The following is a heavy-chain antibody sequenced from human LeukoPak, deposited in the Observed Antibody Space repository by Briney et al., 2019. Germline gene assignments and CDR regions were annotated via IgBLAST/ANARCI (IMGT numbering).Heavy chain of an antibody. Sequence: GGSLRLSCAASGFTFSTYSMNWVRQAPGKGLEWVSYISSSSSTIYYADSVKGRFSISRDNAKNSLYLQMNSLKAEDTAVYYCARDAAYGDLDYWGQGTLVTVSS. J-gene: IGHJ4*02. CDR2: ISSSSSTI. CDR3: ARDAAYGDLDY. V-gene: IGHV3-48*01. D-gene: IGHD4-17*01. CDR1: GFTFSTYS.